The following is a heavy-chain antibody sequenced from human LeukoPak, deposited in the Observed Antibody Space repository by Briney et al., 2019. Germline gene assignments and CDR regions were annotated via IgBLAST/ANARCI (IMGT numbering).Heavy chain of an antibody. CDR2: INIHGSST. CDR3: ARGLMLRGVADY. CDR1: GFTFSSYW. J-gene: IGHJ4*02. V-gene: IGHV3-74*01. D-gene: IGHD3-10*01. Sequence: GGSLRLSCAASGFTFSSYWMHWARQAPGKGLVWVSRINIHGSSTSYADSVKGRFTMSRDNSKNTLYLQMNSLRAEDTAVYYCARGLMLRGVADYWGQGTLVTVSS.